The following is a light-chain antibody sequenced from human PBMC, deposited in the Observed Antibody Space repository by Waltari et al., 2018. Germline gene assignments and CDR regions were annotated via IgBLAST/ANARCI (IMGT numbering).Light chain of an antibody. CDR2: DAS. J-gene: IGKJ4*01. V-gene: IGKV3-11*01. CDR3: QQRYSWPLT. Sequence: EIVLTQSPATLSLSPGERATLSCRARQSIGSYLAWYQQKPGQAPRRLVSDASTRASDIPARFSASGSGTDFTLSISSLEPEDFAVYFCQQRYSWPLTFGGGTKVDLK. CDR1: QSIGSY.